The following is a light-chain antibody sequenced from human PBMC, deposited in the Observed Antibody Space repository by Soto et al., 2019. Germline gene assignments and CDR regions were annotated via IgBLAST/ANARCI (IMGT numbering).Light chain of an antibody. CDR2: DAS. CDR3: QQYTSYPWT. Sequence: DIQMTQSPSTLSASVGDRVTITCRASQSISSWLAWYQQKPGKAPKVLIFDASSLESGVPSRISGSGSGTEFTLTISSLQPDDFATYYCQQYTSYPWTFGQGTKVDIK. CDR1: QSISSW. J-gene: IGKJ1*01. V-gene: IGKV1-5*01.